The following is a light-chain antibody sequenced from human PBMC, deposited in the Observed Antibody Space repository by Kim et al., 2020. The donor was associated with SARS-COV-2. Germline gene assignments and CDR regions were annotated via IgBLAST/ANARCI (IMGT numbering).Light chain of an antibody. V-gene: IGKV1-39*01. J-gene: IGKJ2*01. Sequence: IQMTQSPSYLSASIGDRVTITCRASQTIITFLNWYQQKPGKAPKLLIFAASSLQSGVPSRFSGSGSGTDFTLTISSLQPEDFATYYCQQSLGSPYTFGQGTKLEI. CDR1: QTIITF. CDR3: QQSLGSPYT. CDR2: AAS.